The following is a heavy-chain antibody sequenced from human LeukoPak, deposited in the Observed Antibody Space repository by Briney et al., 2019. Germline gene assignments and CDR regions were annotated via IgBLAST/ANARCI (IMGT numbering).Heavy chain of an antibody. Sequence: SETLSLTCTVSGGSISSGSYYWSWIRQPAGKGLEWIGRIYTSGSTNYNPSLKSRVTISVDTSKNQFSLKLSSVTAADTAVYCCASSNAIPKYYFDYWGQGTLVTVSS. CDR3: ASSNAIPKYYFDY. V-gene: IGHV4-61*02. CDR1: GGSISSGSYY. J-gene: IGHJ4*02. D-gene: IGHD2-8*01. CDR2: IYTSGST.